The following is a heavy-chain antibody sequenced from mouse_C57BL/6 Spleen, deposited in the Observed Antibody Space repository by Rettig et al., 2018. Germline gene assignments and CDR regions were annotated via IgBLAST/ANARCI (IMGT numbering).Heavy chain of an antibody. CDR3: TRAAFDY. Sequence: LVRPGASVTLSCKASGYTFTDYEMHWVKQTPVHGLEWIGAIDPETGGTAYNQKFKGKAILTADKSSSTAYMELRSLTSEDSAVYYCTRAAFDYWGQGTTLTVSS. V-gene: IGHV1-15*01. CDR2: IDPETGGT. CDR1: GYTFTDYE. J-gene: IGHJ2*01.